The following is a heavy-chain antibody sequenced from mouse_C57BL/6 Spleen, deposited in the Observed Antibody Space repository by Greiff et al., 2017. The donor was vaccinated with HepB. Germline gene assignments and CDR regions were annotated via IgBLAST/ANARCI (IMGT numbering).Heavy chain of an antibody. CDR3: ARMTGYYFDY. CDR2: IDPSDSYT. Sequence: VQLQQSGAELVKPGASVKLSCKASGYTFTSYWMQWVKQRPGQGLEWIGEIDPSDSYTNYNQKFKGKATLTVDTSSSTAYMQHSSLPSEDSAVYYCARMTGYYFDYWGQGTTLTVSS. D-gene: IGHD4-1*01. V-gene: IGHV1-50*01. J-gene: IGHJ2*01. CDR1: GYTFTSYW.